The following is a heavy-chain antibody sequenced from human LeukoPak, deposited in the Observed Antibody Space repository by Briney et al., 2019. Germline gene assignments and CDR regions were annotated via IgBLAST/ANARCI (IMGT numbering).Heavy chain of an antibody. CDR3: ARGHLQAPVYSTRWYRASNWFDP. J-gene: IGHJ5*02. V-gene: IGHV1-69*13. Sequence: SVKVSCKASGGTFSSYAISWVRQAPGQGLEWMGGIIPIFGTANYAQKFQGRVTITADESTSTAYMELSSLRSEDTAVYYCARGHLQAPVYSTRWYRASNWFDPWGQGTLVTVSS. CDR2: IIPIFGTA. CDR1: GGTFSSYA. D-gene: IGHD6-13*01.